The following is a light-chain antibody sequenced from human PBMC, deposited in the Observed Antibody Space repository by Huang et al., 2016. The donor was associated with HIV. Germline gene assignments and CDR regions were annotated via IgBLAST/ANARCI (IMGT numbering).Light chain of an antibody. CDR3: HQYNNWPPWT. Sequence: EIVMTQSPGTLSVSPGERATLSCRASQSVSSNLAWYQQPPGQAPRLLIYGASSRAANIPARFSGSGSGTEFTLTISSLQSEDFAVYYCHQYNNWPPWTFGQGTKVEI. CDR1: QSVSSN. J-gene: IGKJ1*01. CDR2: GAS. V-gene: IGKV3-15*01.